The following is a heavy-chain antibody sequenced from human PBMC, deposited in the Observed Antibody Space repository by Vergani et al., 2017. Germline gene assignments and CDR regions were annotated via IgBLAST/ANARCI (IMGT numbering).Heavy chain of an antibody. D-gene: IGHD2-21*02. CDR3: ARGGRVVVTAMVAFDI. J-gene: IGHJ3*02. V-gene: IGHV3-7*01. CDR1: GFTFSSYW. Sequence: VQLVESGGGLVQPGGSLRLSCAASGFTFSSYWMSWVRQAPGKGLEWVANIKQEGSEKYYVDSVKGRFTISRDNAKNSLYLQMNSLRAEDTAVYYCARGGRVVVTAMVAFDIWGQGTMVTVSS. CDR2: IKQEGSEK.